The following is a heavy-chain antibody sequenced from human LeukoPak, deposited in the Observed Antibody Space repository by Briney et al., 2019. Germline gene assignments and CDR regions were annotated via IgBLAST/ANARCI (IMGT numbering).Heavy chain of an antibody. CDR2: ISAYNGNT. Sequence: ASVKVSCKASGGTFSSYAISWVRQAPGQGLEWMGWISAYNGNTNYAQKFQGWVTMTRDTSISTAYMELSRLRSDDTAVYYCARVRDYYDSSGSYFDYWGQGTLVTVSS. V-gene: IGHV1-2*04. CDR1: GGTFSSYA. CDR3: ARVRDYYDSSGSYFDY. J-gene: IGHJ4*02. D-gene: IGHD3-22*01.